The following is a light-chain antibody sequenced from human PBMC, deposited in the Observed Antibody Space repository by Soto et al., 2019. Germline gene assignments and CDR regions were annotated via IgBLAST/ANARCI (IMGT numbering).Light chain of an antibody. CDR2: DVT. Sequence: QSALTQPPSASGAPGQSVTISCTGASSDIGSDNFVSWYQHHPDKAPKLLIYDVTQRPSGVPDRFSGSKSGNTASLTGSGLLAEDEADYCCTSYAGSNCPVVFGGGTKVTVL. CDR1: SSDIGSDNF. V-gene: IGLV2-8*01. J-gene: IGLJ2*01. CDR3: TSYAGSNCPVV.